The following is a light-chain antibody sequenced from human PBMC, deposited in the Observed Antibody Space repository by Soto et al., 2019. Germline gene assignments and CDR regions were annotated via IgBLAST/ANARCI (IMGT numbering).Light chain of an antibody. CDR3: QQYNNWPPTWT. CDR2: GAS. CDR1: QSVSSN. V-gene: IGKV3-15*01. Sequence: EIVMTQSPATLSVSPGERATLSCRAGQSVSSNLAWYQQKPGQAPRLLIYGASTRATGIPARFSGSGSGTEFTLTISSLQSEDFAVYVCQQYNNWPPTWTFGQGTKVEIE. J-gene: IGKJ1*01.